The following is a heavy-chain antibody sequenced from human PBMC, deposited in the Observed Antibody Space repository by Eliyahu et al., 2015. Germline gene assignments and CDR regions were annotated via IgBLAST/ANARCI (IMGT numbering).Heavy chain of an antibody. J-gene: IGHJ5*02. V-gene: IGHV3-23*01. Sequence: EVQLLESGGGLVQPGGSLXLSCAASGFPFSSYAMSWVRQAPGKGLEWGSAISGSGGSTYYADSVKGRFTISRDNSKNTLYLQMNSLRAEDTAVYYCAKAEYGDYAWFDPWGQGTLVTVSS. D-gene: IGHD4-17*01. CDR2: ISGSGGST. CDR3: AKAEYGDYAWFDP. CDR1: GFPFSSYA.